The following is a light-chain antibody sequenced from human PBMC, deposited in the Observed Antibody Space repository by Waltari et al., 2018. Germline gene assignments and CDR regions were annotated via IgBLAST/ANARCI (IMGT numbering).Light chain of an antibody. J-gene: IGKJ1*01. CDR1: QSVSSK. CDR3: QQHNNWPPWT. CDR2: GAS. V-gene: IGKV3-15*01. Sequence: EIVMTQSPATLSVSPGERATRSCRARQSVSSKLAWYQQKPGQAPSPLIYGASTKATGIPARFSGSGSGTEFTLTISSLQSEDFAVYYCQQHNNWPPWTFGQGTKVEIK.